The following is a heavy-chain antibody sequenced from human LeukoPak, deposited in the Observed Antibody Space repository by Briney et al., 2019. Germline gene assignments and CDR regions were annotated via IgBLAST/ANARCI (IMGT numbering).Heavy chain of an antibody. V-gene: IGHV3-21*01. CDR1: GFTFSSYW. J-gene: IGHJ3*02. D-gene: IGHD2-2*02. CDR3: ARSSPHCSSTSCYNDAFDI. CDR2: ISSSSSYI. Sequence: PGGSLRLSCAASGFTFSSYWMNWVRQAPGKGLEWVSSISSSSSYIYYADSVKGRFTISRDNAKNSLYLQMNSLRAEDTAVYYCARSSPHCSSTSCYNDAFDIWGQGTMVTVSS.